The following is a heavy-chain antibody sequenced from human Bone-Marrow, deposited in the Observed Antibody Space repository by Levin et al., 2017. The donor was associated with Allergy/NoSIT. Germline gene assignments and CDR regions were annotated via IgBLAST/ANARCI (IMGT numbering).Heavy chain of an antibody. Sequence: NPGGSLRLSCVVSGLQFTDAWMDWVRQVPGKGLEWLGRIKSRGGGGTRDYAAPVRSRFVISRDDSRNTMYLQMNSLQMEDSGVYYCTHVCGPPGGSCVGVFDTWGQGTVVTVSS. CDR1: GLQFTDAW. J-gene: IGHJ3*02. V-gene: IGHV3-15*01. D-gene: IGHD1-26*01. CDR3: THVCGPPGGSCVGVFDT. CDR2: IKSRGGGGTR.